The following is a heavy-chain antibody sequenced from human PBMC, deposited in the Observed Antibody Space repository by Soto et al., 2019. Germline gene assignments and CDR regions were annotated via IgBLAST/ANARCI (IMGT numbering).Heavy chain of an antibody. V-gene: IGHV1-46*01. CDR1: RDTFTSYY. CDR3: ARSSGGNFGIIIEGTNWFDP. Sequence: VKVSCKAPRDTFTSYYINWVRQAPGQGLEWMGVINPHGGSTAYAQKFKGRVTLTRDTSASTVYMEVSSLTSEDTAMYYCARSSGGNFGIIIEGTNWFDPWGQGTLVTVSS. D-gene: IGHD1-26*01. CDR2: INPHGGST. J-gene: IGHJ5*02.